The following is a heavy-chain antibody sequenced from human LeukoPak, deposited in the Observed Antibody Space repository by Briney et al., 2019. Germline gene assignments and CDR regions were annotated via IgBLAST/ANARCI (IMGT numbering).Heavy chain of an antibody. CDR2: ISAYNGNT. CDR1: GYTFTSYG. J-gene: IGHJ3*02. V-gene: IGHV1-18*01. Sequence: ASVKVSCKASGYTFTSYGISWVRQAPGQGLEWMGWISAYNGNTNYAQKLQGRVTITTDTSTSTAYMELRSLRSDDTAVYYCARDDDPGPANDAFDIWGQGTMVTVSS. CDR3: ARDDDPGPANDAFDI. D-gene: IGHD1-1*01.